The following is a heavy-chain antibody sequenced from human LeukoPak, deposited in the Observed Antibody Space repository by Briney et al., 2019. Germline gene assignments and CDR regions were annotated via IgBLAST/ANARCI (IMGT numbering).Heavy chain of an antibody. CDR1: GYTFTNYY. Sequence: ASVKVSCKASGYTFTNYYMHWVRQAPGQGLEWMGIINPSGDSTSYAQKFQGRVTMTRDMSTSTVYMELSSLRSEDTAVYYCARDGGVVRGVVTATPGPYFDYWGQGILVTVSS. V-gene: IGHV1-46*01. D-gene: IGHD2-21*02. CDR3: ARDGGVVRGVVTATPGPYFDY. J-gene: IGHJ4*02. CDR2: INPSGDST.